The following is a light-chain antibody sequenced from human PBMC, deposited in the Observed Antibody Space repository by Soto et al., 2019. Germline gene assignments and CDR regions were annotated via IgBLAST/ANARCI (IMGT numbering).Light chain of an antibody. V-gene: IGKV3-11*01. CDR1: QSVNSN. J-gene: IGKJ2*01. Sequence: EIVLTQSPATLSLSPGERATLSCRASQSVNSNLAWYQQKPCQAPRLLIFDASNRATGIPARFSGSGSGTDFTLTISSLEPEDFAVYYCQQRSNWPPYTFGQGTKLEIK. CDR2: DAS. CDR3: QQRSNWPPYT.